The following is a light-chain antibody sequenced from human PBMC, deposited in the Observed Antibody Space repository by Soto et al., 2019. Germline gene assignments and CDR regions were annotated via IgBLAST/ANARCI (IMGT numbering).Light chain of an antibody. CDR2: TAS. V-gene: IGKV1-9*01. CDR3: QHLNSYPRT. CDR1: QGMSNS. J-gene: IGKJ1*01. Sequence: DVPLTQSPSFLSASVGDRVTITCRASQGMSNSVAWYQLKPGQAPKILTYTASTSQSGVPSRFSGSESGTEFTLTISSLQPEDFATYYCQHLNSYPRTFGQGTKVDIK.